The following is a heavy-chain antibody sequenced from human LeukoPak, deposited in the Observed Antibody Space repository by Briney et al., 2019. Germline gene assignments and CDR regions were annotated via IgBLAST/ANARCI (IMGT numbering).Heavy chain of an antibody. V-gene: IGHV1-2*02. CDR1: GYTFTGYY. D-gene: IGHD3-22*01. CDR2: INPNSGGT. J-gene: IGHJ4*02. CDR3: IGAYYYDSSGYFDY. Sequence: ASVKVSCKASGYTFTGYYMHWVRQAPGQGLEWMGWINPNSGGTNYAQKFRGRVTMTRDMSTSTVYMELSSLRSEDTAVYYCIGAYYYDSSGYFDYWGQGTLVTVSS.